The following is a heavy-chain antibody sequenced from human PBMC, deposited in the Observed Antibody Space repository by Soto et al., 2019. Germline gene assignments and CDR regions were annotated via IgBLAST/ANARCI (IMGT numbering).Heavy chain of an antibody. CDR2: ISSTSDYI. V-gene: IGHV3-21*01. J-gene: IGHJ4*02. CDR3: ASGHTVVTQFDY. Sequence: VGSLRLSCAASGFTFSTYSMNWVRQAPGKGLEWVSSISSTSDYIYYADSVKGRFTISRDNAKNSLYLQMSSLRAEDTAVYYSASGHTVVTQFDYWGQGTLVTVSS. CDR1: GFTFSTYS. D-gene: IGHD2-21*02.